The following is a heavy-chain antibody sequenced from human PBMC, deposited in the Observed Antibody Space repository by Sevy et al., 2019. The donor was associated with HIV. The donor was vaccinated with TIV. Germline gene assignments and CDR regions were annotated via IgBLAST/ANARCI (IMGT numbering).Heavy chain of an antibody. CDR3: VRRGVDAFNVYFDL. CDR2: ISTGSDHI. CDR1: GFTFPAYS. V-gene: IGHV3-21*05. Sequence: GGSLRLSCRASGFTFPAYSFNWVRQAPGKGLEWLSYISTGSDHIYYSDSAKGRFTISRDDAQNSVFLDMKSLRDQDTALYYCVRRGVDAFNVYFDLWGQGVLVTVSS. D-gene: IGHD3-10*01. J-gene: IGHJ4*02.